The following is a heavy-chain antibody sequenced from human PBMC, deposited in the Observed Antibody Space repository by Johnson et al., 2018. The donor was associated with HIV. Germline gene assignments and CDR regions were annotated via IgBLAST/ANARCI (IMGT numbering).Heavy chain of an antibody. CDR2: ITGSGAKT. V-gene: IGHV3-23*04. Sequence: VQLVESGGGLVQPGGSLRLSCAAGGFTFSSYVMTWVRRAPGKGLEWVSTITGSGAKTWYADYVKGRFTITRDTSKNTVFLQMNSLRAEDTALYYCAKDRGVQSIGDAFDIWGQGTMVTVSS. CDR3: AKDRGVQSIGDAFDI. CDR1: GFTFSSYV. J-gene: IGHJ3*02. D-gene: IGHD3-10*01.